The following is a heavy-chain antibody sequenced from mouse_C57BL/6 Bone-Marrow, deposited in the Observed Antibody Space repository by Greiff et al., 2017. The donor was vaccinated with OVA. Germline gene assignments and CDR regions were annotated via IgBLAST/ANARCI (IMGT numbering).Heavy chain of an antibody. D-gene: IGHD1-1*01. V-gene: IGHV1-64*01. CDR3: ARERIMTTGVPHFDD. CDR2: IHPNSGRT. Sequence: VQLQQPGAELVKPGASVKLSCKASGYTFTSYCMPWVHQRPGQGLEWIAMIHPNSGRTNYNETFKGKATLTVDKASSTAYMQLSSLTSEDSAVYYCARERIMTTGVPHFDDWGEGTTLTVAS. CDR1: GYTFTSYC. J-gene: IGHJ2*01.